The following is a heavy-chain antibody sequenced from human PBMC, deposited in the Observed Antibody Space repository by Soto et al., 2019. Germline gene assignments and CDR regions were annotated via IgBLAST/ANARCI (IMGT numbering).Heavy chain of an antibody. J-gene: IGHJ6*02. D-gene: IGHD1-1*01. CDR2: ISYDGSNK. V-gene: IGHV3-30-3*01. CDR3: ARDRLRYNWNDFPYYDYGMDV. CDR1: GFTFSSYA. Sequence: QVQLVESGGGVVQPGRSLRLSCAAPGFTFSSYAMHWVRQAPGKGLEWVAVISYDGSNKYYADSVKGRFTISRDNSKNTLYLQMNSLRTEDTAVYYCARDRLRYNWNDFPYYDYGMDVWGQGTTVTVSS.